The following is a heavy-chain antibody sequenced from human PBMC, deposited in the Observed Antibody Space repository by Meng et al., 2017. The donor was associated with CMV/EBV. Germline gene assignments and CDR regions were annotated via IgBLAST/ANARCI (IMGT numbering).Heavy chain of an antibody. CDR2: IIPIFGTA. V-gene: IGHV1-69*05. CDR1: GFTFSSYW. Sequence: KISCAASGFTFSSYWMSWVRQAPGQGLEWMGGIIPIFGTANYAQKFQGRVTITTDESTSTAYMELSSLRSEDTAVYYCARVVGADHFDYWGQGTLVTVSS. J-gene: IGHJ4*02. D-gene: IGHD1-26*01. CDR3: ARVVGADHFDY.